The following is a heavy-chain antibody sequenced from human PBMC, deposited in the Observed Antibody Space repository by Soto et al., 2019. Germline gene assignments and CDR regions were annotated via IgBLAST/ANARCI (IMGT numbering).Heavy chain of an antibody. J-gene: IGHJ6*02. CDR3: ARGDRRYYDILTGCYTPHILGGMDV. CDR1: GFTFSSYW. D-gene: IGHD3-9*01. Sequence: PGGSLRLSCAASGFTFSSYWMHWVRQAPGKGLVWVSRINSDGSSTSYADSVKGRFTISRDNAKNTLYLQMNSLRAEDTAVYYCARGDRRYYDILTGCYTPHILGGMDVWGQGTTVTVSS. CDR2: INSDGSST. V-gene: IGHV3-74*01.